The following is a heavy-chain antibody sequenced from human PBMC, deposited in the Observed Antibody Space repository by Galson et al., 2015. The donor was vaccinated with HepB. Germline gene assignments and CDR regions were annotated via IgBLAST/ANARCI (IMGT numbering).Heavy chain of an antibody. V-gene: IGHV3-48*01. CDR3: ARFSSSGLDY. J-gene: IGHJ4*02. CDR2: ISSSSSTK. D-gene: IGHD6-19*01. Sequence: SLRLSCAASGFTFSSYSMNWVRQAPEKGLEWVSDISSSSSTKYYTDSVKGRFTISRDNVKNSLYLQMNSLRAEDTAVYYCARFSSSGLDYWGQGTLVTVSS. CDR1: GFTFSSYS.